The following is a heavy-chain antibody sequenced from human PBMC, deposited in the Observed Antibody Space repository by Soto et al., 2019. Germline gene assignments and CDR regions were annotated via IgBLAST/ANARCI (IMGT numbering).Heavy chain of an antibody. CDR3: ARDMGFGLSDY. D-gene: IGHD3-10*01. CDR2: INAGNGNT. Sequence: ASVKVSCKASGYTFASYAMHWVRQAPGQRLEWMGWINAGNGNTKYSQKFQGRVTITRDTSASTAYMELSSLRSEDTAVYYCARDMGFGLSDYWGQGTLVTVSS. V-gene: IGHV1-3*01. J-gene: IGHJ4*02. CDR1: GYTFASYA.